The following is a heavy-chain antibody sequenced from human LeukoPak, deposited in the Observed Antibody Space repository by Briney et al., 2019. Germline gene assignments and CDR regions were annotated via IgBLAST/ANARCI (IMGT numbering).Heavy chain of an antibody. CDR1: GFTFDDYG. D-gene: IGHD6-6*01. CDR2: INWNGGST. J-gene: IGHJ4*02. Sequence: PGGSLRLSCAASGFTFDDYGMSRVRQAPGKGLEWVSGINWNGGSTGYADSVKGRFTISRDNAKNSLYLQMNSLRAEDTALYYCARDWIGDSSSSSDYWGQGTLVTVSS. V-gene: IGHV3-20*04. CDR3: ARDWIGDSSSSSDY.